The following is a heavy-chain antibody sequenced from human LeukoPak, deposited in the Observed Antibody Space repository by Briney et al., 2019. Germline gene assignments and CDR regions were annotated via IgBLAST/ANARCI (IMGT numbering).Heavy chain of an antibody. CDR1: GFTFSNYA. J-gene: IGHJ4*02. CDR2: INDSGGST. V-gene: IGHV3-23*01. CDR3: ARLKYYFDY. Sequence: PGGSLRLSCAASGFTFSNYAMSWVRQAPGKGLEWVSAINDSGGSTYYADSVKGRFTISRDNSKNTLYLQMNSLRAEDTAVYYCARLKYYFDYWGQGTLVTVSS.